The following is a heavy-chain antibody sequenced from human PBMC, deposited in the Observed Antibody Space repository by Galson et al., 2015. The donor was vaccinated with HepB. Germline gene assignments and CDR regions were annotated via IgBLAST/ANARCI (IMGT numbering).Heavy chain of an antibody. CDR1: GLTFSNYG. CDR2: ISASGTYT. D-gene: IGHD2-2*01. CDR3: ANGCSITSCDNYFFHMDV. V-gene: IGHV3-23*01. Sequence: SLRLSCAVSGLTFSNYGMRWVRQVPGKGLEWVSSISASGTYTFYADSVTGRLTISRDNSKNTVNLQMNSLRAEDTAVYYCANGCSITSCDNYFFHMDVWGKGTTVTVSS. J-gene: IGHJ6*03.